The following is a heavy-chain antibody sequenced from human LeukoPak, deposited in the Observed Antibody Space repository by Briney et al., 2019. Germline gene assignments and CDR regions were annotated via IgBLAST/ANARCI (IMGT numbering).Heavy chain of an antibody. CDR2: ISYSGST. Sequence: PSETLSLTCTVSGGSISSDGFYWSWVRQHPGKGLEWIGYISYSGSTYYNPSLKSRVSVSLDTSKSQFSLKLTSVTAADTAVYFCARGPSYCDFLGQGTLVTVSS. CDR1: GGSISSDGFY. V-gene: IGHV4-31*03. J-gene: IGHJ4*02. CDR3: ARGPSYCDF.